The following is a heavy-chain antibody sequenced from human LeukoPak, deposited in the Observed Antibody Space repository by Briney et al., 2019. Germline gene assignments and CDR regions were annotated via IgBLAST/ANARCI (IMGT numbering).Heavy chain of an antibody. D-gene: IGHD3-9*01. CDR1: GASISSYY. CDR3: ARGGNYDVLTGYHFYFDS. V-gene: IGHV4-4*07. Sequence: PSETLSLTCTVSGASISSYYWSWIRQPAGKGLEWIGHIYTSGSTHYNPSLKSRVTISGDTSRNHFSLELSSVNAADTAVYYCARGGNYDVLTGYHFYFDSWGQGTLVAVSS. J-gene: IGHJ4*02. CDR2: IYTSGST.